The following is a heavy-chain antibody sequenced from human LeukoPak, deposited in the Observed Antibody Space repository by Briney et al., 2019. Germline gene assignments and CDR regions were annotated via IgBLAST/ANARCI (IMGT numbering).Heavy chain of an antibody. CDR1: GGSICSGAYY. D-gene: IGHD3-22*01. J-gene: IGHJ3*02. Sequence: SETLSLTCTVSGGSICSGAYYWSWIRQHPGKGLEWIGYIYYIGTTYYNPSLKSRVSISEDTSKNQFSLKLSSVTAADAAVYYCARDTGMGYYDSSGYYSDAFDIWGQGTMVTVSS. CDR2: IYYIGTT. CDR3: ARDTGMGYYDSSGYYSDAFDI. V-gene: IGHV4-31*03.